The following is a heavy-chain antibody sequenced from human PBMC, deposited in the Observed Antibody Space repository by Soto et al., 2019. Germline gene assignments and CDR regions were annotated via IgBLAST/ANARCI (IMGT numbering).Heavy chain of an antibody. D-gene: IGHD2-15*01. J-gene: IGHJ6*02. CDR1: RYSINSGYY. Sequence: SETLSLTCAVSRYSINSGYYWGWIRQPPGKGLEWIGSIYHSGSTYYNPSLKRRVTISVDTSKNQFSLRLSSVTAADTAVYYCARDPAGWTYYYGMDVWGQGTTVTVSS. CDR3: ARDPAGWTYYYGMDV. CDR2: IYHSGST. V-gene: IGHV4-38-2*02.